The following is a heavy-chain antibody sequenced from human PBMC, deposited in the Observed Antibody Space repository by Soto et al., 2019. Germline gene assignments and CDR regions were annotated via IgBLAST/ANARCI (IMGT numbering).Heavy chain of an antibody. CDR3: ARALLWFGGRDYYGMDV. J-gene: IGHJ6*02. V-gene: IGHV4-34*01. CDR2: INHSGST. Sequence: QVQLQQWGAGLLKPSETLSLTCAVYGGSFSGYYWSWIRQPPGKGLEWIGEINHSGSTNYNPSLKSRVTISVDTSKNQFSLKLSSVTAADTAVYYCARALLWFGGRDYYGMDVWGQGTTVTVSS. D-gene: IGHD3-10*01. CDR1: GGSFSGYY.